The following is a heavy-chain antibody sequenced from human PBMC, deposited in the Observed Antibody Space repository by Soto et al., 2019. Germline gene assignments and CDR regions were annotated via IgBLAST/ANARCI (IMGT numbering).Heavy chain of an antibody. CDR3: ATQSYSNSGAYYYYAMDV. CDR2: INPNSGNI. J-gene: IGHJ6*02. V-gene: IGHV1-8*01. CDR1: GNTFTSYD. Sequence: ASVKVSCKASGNTFTSYDINWVRQATGHGLEWMGWINPNSGNIGYAQKFQGRVTMTRDTAIRTAYMEVSRLRSDDTAVYFCATQSYSNSGAYYYYAMDVWGQGTTVTVSS. D-gene: IGHD4-4*01.